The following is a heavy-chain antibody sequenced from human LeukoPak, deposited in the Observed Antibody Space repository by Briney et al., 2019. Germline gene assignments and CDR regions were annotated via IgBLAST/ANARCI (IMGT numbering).Heavy chain of an antibody. J-gene: IGHJ6*03. CDR1: VGTFSIYA. CDR2: IIPIFGTA. Sequence: AASVTVSRTSSVGTFSIYAISWVRQAPGQGLEWLGGIIPIFGTANYAQKFQGRVTITADESTSTAYMELSSLRSEDTAVYYCARDGTNWNHPDYYYMDVWGKGTTVTVSS. V-gene: IGHV1-69*01. CDR3: ARDGTNWNHPDYYYMDV. D-gene: IGHD1-14*01.